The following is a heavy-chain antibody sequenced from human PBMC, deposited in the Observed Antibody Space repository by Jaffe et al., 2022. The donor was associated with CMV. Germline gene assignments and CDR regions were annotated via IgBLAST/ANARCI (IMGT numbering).Heavy chain of an antibody. D-gene: IGHD3-3*01. CDR3: AKDPGSWDFWSGYYGRWYFDL. CDR2: ISYDGSNK. J-gene: IGHJ2*01. Sequence: QVQLVESGGGVVQPGRSLRLSCAASGFTFSSYGMHWVRQAPGKGLEWVAVISYDGSNKYYADSVKGRFTISRDNSKNTLYLQMNSLRAEDTAVYYCAKDPGSWDFWSGYYGRWYFDLWGRGTLVTVSS. CDR1: GFTFSSYG. V-gene: IGHV3-30*18.